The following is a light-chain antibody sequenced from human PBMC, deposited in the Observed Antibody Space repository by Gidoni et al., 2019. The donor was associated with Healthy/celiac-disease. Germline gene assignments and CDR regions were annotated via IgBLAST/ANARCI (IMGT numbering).Light chain of an antibody. CDR1: QSVSSSY. Sequence: EFVLTKSPGTLSLSPVERATFSCRASQSVSSSYLAWYQQKPGQAPRLLIYGASSRATGIPDRYSGSGSGTDFTLTISRLEPEDFAVYYCQQYGSSQYTFGQXTKLEIK. CDR2: GAS. CDR3: QQYGSSQYT. V-gene: IGKV3-20*01. J-gene: IGKJ2*01.